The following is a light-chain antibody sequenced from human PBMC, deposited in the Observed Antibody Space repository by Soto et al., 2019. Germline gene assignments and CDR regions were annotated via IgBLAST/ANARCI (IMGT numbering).Light chain of an antibody. Sequence: DVVMTQSPLSLPVTLGQPASISCRSSQSLVYSDGNTYLNWFQQRPGQSPRRLIYKVSNRDSGVPDRLTGSESRTDFTLKIGSVEAEDVGLCERMPATHWPRSCDEVTLLVIK. V-gene: IGKV2-30*01. CDR3: MPATHWPRS. J-gene: IGKJ2*03. CDR1: QSLVYSDGNTY. CDR2: KVS.